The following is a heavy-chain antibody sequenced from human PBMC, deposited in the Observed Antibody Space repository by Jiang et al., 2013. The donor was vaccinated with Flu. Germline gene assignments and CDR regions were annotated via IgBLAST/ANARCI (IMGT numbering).Heavy chain of an antibody. Sequence: KKPGASVKVSCKASGYTFTSYGISWVRQAPGQGLEWMGWISAYNGNTNHAQKLQGRVTMTTDTSTSTAYMELRSLRSDDTAVYYCARDLRGVTIFGVVPNDYYYGMDVWGQGTTVTVSS. CDR1: GYTFTSYG. J-gene: IGHJ6*02. D-gene: IGHD3-3*01. V-gene: IGHV1-18*01. CDR2: ISAYNGNT. CDR3: ARDLRGVTIFGVVPNDYYYGMDV.